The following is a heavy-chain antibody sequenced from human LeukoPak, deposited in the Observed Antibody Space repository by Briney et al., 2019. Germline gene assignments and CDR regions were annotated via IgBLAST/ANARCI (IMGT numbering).Heavy chain of an antibody. Sequence: GASVKVSCKASGGTFSSYAISWVRQAPGQGLEWMGGIIPIFGTANYAQKFQGRVTITADESTSTAYMELSSLRSEDTAVYYCARVHGLVVVAATLRDAFDIWGQGTMVTVSS. D-gene: IGHD2-15*01. J-gene: IGHJ3*02. CDR1: GGTFSSYA. V-gene: IGHV1-69*13. CDR3: ARVHGLVVVAATLRDAFDI. CDR2: IIPIFGTA.